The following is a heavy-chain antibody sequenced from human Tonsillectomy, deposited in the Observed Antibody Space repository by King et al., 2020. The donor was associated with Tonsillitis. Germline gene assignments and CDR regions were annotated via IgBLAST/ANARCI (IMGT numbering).Heavy chain of an antibody. D-gene: IGHD3-10*01. CDR2: ISYDGSYK. V-gene: IGHV3-33*05. CDR3: ARDRDYYIFEY. J-gene: IGHJ4*02. CDR1: GFTFSSYD. Sequence: VQLVESGGGVVQPGRSLRLSCAASGFTFSSYDIHWVRQAPGKGLEWVAVISYDGSYKYYADSVQGRFTISRDNSKNTLYLQMNSLRAEDTAVYYCARDRDYYIFEYWGQGTLVTVSS.